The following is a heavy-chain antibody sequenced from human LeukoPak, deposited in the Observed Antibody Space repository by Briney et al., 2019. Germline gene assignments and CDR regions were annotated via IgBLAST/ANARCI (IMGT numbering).Heavy chain of an antibody. D-gene: IGHD6-19*01. Sequence: PGGSLRLSCAASGFTFSSYAMHWVRQAPGKGLEWVAVISYDGSNKYYADSVKGRFTISRDNAKNSLYLQMNSLRAEDTAVYYCARDRARSIAVAGTFDYWGQGTLVTVSS. CDR1: GFTFSSYA. J-gene: IGHJ4*02. V-gene: IGHV3-30-3*01. CDR2: ISYDGSNK. CDR3: ARDRARSIAVAGTFDY.